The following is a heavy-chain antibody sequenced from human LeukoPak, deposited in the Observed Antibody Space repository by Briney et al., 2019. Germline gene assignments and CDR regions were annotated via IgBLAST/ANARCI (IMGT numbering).Heavy chain of an antibody. Sequence: ASVKVSCKASGYTFTSYDINWVRQATGQGLEWVGWMNPNSGNTGYAQKFQGRVTITRNTSISTAYMELSSLRSEDTAVYYCMVGATTGFDYWGQGTLVTVSS. D-gene: IGHD1-26*01. V-gene: IGHV1-8*03. J-gene: IGHJ4*02. CDR2: MNPNSGNT. CDR1: GYTFTSYD. CDR3: MVGATTGFDY.